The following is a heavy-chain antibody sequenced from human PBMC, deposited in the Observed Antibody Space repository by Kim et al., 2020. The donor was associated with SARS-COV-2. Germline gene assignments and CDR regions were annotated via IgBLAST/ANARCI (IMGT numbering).Heavy chain of an antibody. CDR3: AKSGTTYYYYMDV. J-gene: IGHJ6*03. Sequence: YADSVKGRFTISRNNAKNSLYLQMNSLRAEDTALYYCAKSGTTYYYYMDVWGKGTTVTVSS. V-gene: IGHV3-9*01. D-gene: IGHD1-7*01.